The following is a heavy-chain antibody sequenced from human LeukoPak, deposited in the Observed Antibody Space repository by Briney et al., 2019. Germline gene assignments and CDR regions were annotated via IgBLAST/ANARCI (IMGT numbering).Heavy chain of an antibody. CDR3: ARETGIVGARDSDY. Sequence: SETLSLTCTVSGGSISSSSYYWGWIRQPPGKGLEWIGSIYYSGSTYYNPSLKSRVTISVDTSKNQFSLKLSSVTAADTAVYYCARETGIVGARDSDYWGQGTLVTVSS. V-gene: IGHV4-39*07. CDR2: IYYSGST. J-gene: IGHJ4*02. D-gene: IGHD1-26*01. CDR1: GGSISSSSYY.